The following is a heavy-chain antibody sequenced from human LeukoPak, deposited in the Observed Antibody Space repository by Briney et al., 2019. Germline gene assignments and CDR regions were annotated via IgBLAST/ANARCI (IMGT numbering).Heavy chain of an antibody. V-gene: IGHV1-8*03. CDR2: MNPNSGNT. J-gene: IGHJ4*02. CDR1: GYTFTSYD. Sequence: GASVKVSCKASGYTFTSYDINWVRQATGQGLEWMGWMNPNSGNTGYAQKFQGRVTITRNTSISTAYMELSSLGSEDTAVYYCARAPYYYDKGLDYWGQGTLVTVSS. CDR3: ARAPYYYDKGLDY. D-gene: IGHD3-22*01.